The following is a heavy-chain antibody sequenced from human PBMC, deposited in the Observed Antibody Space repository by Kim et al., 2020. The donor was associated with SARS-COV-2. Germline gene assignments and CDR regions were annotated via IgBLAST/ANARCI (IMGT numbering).Heavy chain of an antibody. CDR2: INHSGST. Sequence: SETLSLTCAVYGGSFSGYYWSWIRQPPGKGLEWIGEINHSGSTNYNPSLKSRVTISVDTSKNQFSLKLSSVTAADTAVYYCARGASTMIVVSTARAEYFQHWGQGTLVTVSS. CDR3: ARGASTMIVVSTARAEYFQH. D-gene: IGHD3-22*01. V-gene: IGHV4-34*01. J-gene: IGHJ1*01. CDR1: GGSFSGYY.